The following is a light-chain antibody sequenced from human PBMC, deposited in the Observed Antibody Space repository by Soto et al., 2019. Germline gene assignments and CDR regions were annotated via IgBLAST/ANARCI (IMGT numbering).Light chain of an antibody. CDR3: SSYTSSGTWV. V-gene: IGLV2-14*01. CDR1: SSDVGGYNF. J-gene: IGLJ2*01. Sequence: QSALTQPASVSGSPGQSIAISCTGTSSDVGGYNFVSWYQQHPGKAPKLMIYEVNNRPSGVSNRFSGSKSGNTASLTISGLQAEDEADYYCSSYTSSGTWVFGGGTQLT. CDR2: EVN.